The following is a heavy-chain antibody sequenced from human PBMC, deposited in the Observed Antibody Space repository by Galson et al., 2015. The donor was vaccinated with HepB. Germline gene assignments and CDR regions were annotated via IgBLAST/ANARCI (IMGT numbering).Heavy chain of an antibody. D-gene: IGHD2-15*01. CDR2: ISSSASTI. J-gene: IGHJ4*02. Sequence: SLRLSCAASGFTFSSFEINWVRQAPGKGLEWISYISSSASTIYYADSVKGRFTISRDNAKNSLYLQMNSLRAEDTAAYYCARGWWIDYWGQGTLVTVSS. CDR3: ARGWWIDY. V-gene: IGHV3-48*03. CDR1: GFTFSSFE.